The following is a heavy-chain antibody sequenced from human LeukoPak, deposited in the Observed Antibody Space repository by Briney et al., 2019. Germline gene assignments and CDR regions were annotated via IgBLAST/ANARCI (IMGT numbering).Heavy chain of an antibody. CDR2: ISGSGGST. J-gene: IGHJ5*02. CDR1: GFTFSSYA. D-gene: IGHD3-22*01. Sequence: PGGSLRLSCAASGFTFSSYAMSWVRQAPGKGLEWVSAISGSGGSTYYADSVKGRFTISRDNSKNTLYLQMNSLRAEDTAVYYCAKDTRQQLYYYDSSGYYLLNWFDPWGQGTLVTVPS. CDR3: AKDTRQQLYYYDSSGYYLLNWFDP. V-gene: IGHV3-23*01.